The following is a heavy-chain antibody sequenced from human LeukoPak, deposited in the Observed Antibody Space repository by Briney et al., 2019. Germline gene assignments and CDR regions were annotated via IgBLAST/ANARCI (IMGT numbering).Heavy chain of an antibody. D-gene: IGHD5-24*01. CDR3: ARDNDYNWAGYDY. CDR1: GFTFSSYA. J-gene: IGHJ4*02. CDR2: ISGSGGST. Sequence: PGGSLRLSCAASGFTFSSYAMSWVRQAPGKGLEWVSAISGSGGSTYYADSVKGRFTISRDNSRNTLYVHMSSLRVEDTAVYYCARDNDYNWAGYDYWGQGTLVTVSS. V-gene: IGHV3-23*01.